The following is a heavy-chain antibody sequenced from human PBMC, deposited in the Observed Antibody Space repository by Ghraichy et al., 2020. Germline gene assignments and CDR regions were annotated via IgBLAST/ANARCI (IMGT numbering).Heavy chain of an antibody. CDR3: ARDLPPPGWYTMGPGDY. V-gene: IGHV1-3*01. Sequence: ASVKVSCKASGYKFKSYNMHWVRQAPGQRFEWMGWINAGNGNTKYSQKFQGRVTFTRDTSASTAYMELSSPRPEDTAVYYCARDLPPPGWYTMGPGDYWGQGVLVTVSS. CDR1: GYKFKSYN. CDR2: INAGNGNT. D-gene: IGHD6-19*01. J-gene: IGHJ4*02.